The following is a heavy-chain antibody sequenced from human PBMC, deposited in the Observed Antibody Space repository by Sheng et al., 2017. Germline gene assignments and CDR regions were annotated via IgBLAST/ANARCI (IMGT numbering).Heavy chain of an antibody. CDR1: AFTFSSYA. CDR3: ARGSYYVGDY. D-gene: IGHD1-26*01. Sequence: QVQLVESGGGVVQPGRSLRLSCAASAFTFSSYAMHWVRQAPGKGLEWVAVISFDGTNEYYADSVKGRFTISRDNSKNTLYLQMNSLRAEDTAVYYCARGSYYVGDYWGQGTLLTGLL. CDR2: ISFDGTNE. V-gene: IGHV3-30*04. J-gene: IGHJ4*02.